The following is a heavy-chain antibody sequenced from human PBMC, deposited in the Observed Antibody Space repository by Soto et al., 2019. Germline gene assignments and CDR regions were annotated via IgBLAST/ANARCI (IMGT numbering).Heavy chain of an antibody. CDR2: ISYDGSNK. CDR1: GFTFSSYA. V-gene: IGHV3-30-3*01. J-gene: IGHJ4*02. CDR3: ARDGPPNYYGSGSYYPY. D-gene: IGHD3-10*01. Sequence: QVQLVESGGGVVQPGRSLRLSCAASGFTFSSYAMHWVRQAPGKGLEWVAVISYDGSNKYYADSVKGRFTISRDNSKNTLYLQMNSLRAEDKAVYYCARDGPPNYYGSGSYYPYWGQGTLVTGSS.